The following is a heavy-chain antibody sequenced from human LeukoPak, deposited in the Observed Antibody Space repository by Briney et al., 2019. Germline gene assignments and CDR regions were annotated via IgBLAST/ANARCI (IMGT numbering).Heavy chain of an antibody. CDR3: ARDGQAGRVFDY. Sequence: PSETLSLTCAVYGGSFSGYYWSWIRQPPGKGLEWIGEINHSGSTNYNPSLKSRVTISVDTSKNQFSLKLSSVTAADTAVYYCARDGQAGRVFDYWGQGTLVTVSS. CDR1: GGSFSGYY. J-gene: IGHJ4*02. V-gene: IGHV4-34*01. CDR2: INHSGST. D-gene: IGHD6-19*01.